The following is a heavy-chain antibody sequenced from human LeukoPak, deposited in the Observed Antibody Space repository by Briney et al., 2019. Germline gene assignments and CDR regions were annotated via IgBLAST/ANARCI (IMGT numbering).Heavy chain of an antibody. CDR2: ISYDGSNK. D-gene: IGHD6-13*01. Sequence: PGRSLRLSYAASGFTFSSYAMHWVRQAPGKGLEWVAVISYDGSNKYYADSVKGRFTISRDNSKNTLYLQMNSLRAEDTAVYYCAGPYIAAAGDGFDYWGQGTLVTVSS. CDR1: GFTFSSYA. V-gene: IGHV3-30-3*01. J-gene: IGHJ4*02. CDR3: AGPYIAAAGDGFDY.